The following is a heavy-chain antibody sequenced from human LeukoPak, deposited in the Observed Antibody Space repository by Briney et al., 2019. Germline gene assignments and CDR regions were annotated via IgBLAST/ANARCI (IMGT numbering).Heavy chain of an antibody. V-gene: IGHV4-59*01. CDR1: GGSISSYY. J-gene: IGHJ3*02. Sequence: SETLSLTCTVSGGSISSYYWSWIRQPPGKGLEWIGYIYYSGITNYNPSLKSRVTISVDTSKNQFSLKLSSVTAADTAVYYCARDRQRGIHDAFDIWGQGTMVTVSS. CDR2: IYYSGIT. CDR3: ARDRQRGIHDAFDI. D-gene: IGHD3-16*01.